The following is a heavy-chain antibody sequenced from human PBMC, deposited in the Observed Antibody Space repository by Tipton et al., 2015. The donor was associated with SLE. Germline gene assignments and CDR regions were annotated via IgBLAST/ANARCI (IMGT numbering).Heavy chain of an antibody. Sequence: GLVKPSQTLSLTCAVYGGSFSGYYWSWVRQPPGKGLEWIGEINHIGSTNYNPSLKSRVTVSVDTSKNQVSLNLTSVTAADTAVYYCVRWGQLFGNDAFDIWGQGTTVPVSS. J-gene: IGHJ3*02. CDR2: INHIGST. V-gene: IGHV4-34*01. CDR1: GGSFSGYY. CDR3: VRWGQLFGNDAFDI. D-gene: IGHD6-6*01.